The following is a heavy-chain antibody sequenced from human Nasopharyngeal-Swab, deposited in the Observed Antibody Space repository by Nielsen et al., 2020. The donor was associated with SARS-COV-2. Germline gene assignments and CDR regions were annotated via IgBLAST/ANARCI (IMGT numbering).Heavy chain of an antibody. D-gene: IGHD6-13*01. V-gene: IGHV4-39*07. Sequence: WIRQPPGKGLEWIASIYYSGTTYYNPSLKSRVTISLDTSKNQFSLKLTSVTAADTAVYYCVREAAAATQPLDFWGQGTLVTVSS. CDR2: IYYSGTT. CDR3: VREAAAATQPLDF. J-gene: IGHJ4*02.